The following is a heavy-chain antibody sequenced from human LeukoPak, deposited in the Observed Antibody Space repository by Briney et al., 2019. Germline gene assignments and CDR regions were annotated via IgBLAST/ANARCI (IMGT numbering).Heavy chain of an antibody. CDR3: ARRARDFGDSHAFDI. CDR2: IRRVPTDL. CDR1: GLTFSDTN. J-gene: IGHJ3*02. V-gene: IGHV3-11*01. Sequence: GESLRLSCVASGLTFSDTNLAWIRQAPGKGLEWISYIRRVPTDLYYADSVKGRFTITRDNAKNSLYLQMNSLRAEDTANYYCARRARDFGDSHAFDIWGQGTMVTVSS. D-gene: IGHD4-17*01.